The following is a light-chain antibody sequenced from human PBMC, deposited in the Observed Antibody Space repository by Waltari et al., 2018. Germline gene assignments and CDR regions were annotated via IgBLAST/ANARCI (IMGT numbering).Light chain of an antibody. J-gene: IGKJ5*01. CDR2: DAS. V-gene: IGKV1-33*01. CDR3: QQYDNPPIT. CDR1: QDISNY. Sequence: DIQMTQYPSSLSASVGDRVTITCQASQDISNYLNWYQQKPGKAPKLLIYDASNLETGVPSRFSGSGSGTDFTFTISSLQPEDIATYYCQQYDNPPITFGQGTRLEIK.